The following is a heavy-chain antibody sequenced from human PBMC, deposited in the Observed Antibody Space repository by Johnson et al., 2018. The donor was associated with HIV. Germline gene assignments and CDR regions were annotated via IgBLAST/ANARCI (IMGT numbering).Heavy chain of an antibody. V-gene: IGHV3-7*01. CDR1: RFTFSRYW. D-gene: IGHD1/OR15-1a*01. CDR2: IKQDGSEK. J-gene: IGHJ3*02. Sequence: VQLVESGGGLVQPGGSLRLSCAASRFTFSRYWMSWVRQAPGKGLEWVANIKQDGSEKYYVDSVKGRFTISRDNAKNSLYLQVNSLRAEDTAVYYCARDLGNWDSPRSAFDIWGQGTMVTVSS. CDR3: ARDLGNWDSPRSAFDI.